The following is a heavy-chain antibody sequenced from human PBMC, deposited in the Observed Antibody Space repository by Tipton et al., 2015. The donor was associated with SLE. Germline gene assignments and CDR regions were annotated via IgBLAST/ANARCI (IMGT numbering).Heavy chain of an antibody. V-gene: IGHV4-59*01. CDR1: GGSMSDYF. J-gene: IGHJ6*03. Sequence: TLSLTCPVSGGSMSDYFWSWIRQSPGKRLEWIAYIYSSGSAINNPSLKSRVTISVDTSKNQFSLNVRSVTAADTAVYYCARDGRVTSSGGDYYHYYYYMDVWGKGTTVTVSS. CDR2: IYSSGSA. D-gene: IGHD2-21*02. CDR3: ARDGRVTSSGGDYYHYYYYMDV.